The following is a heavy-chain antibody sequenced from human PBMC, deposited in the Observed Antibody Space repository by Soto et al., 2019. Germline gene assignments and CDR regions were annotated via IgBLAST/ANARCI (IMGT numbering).Heavy chain of an antibody. D-gene: IGHD6-6*01. CDR2: IIDSGAST. Sequence: GGSLRLSCAASGFTFRSCAMGWVRQAPGKGLEWVSDIIDSGASTYYADSVKGRFTISRDNSKNTLDLQMSSLRPEDTAIYYCAKDLGYEYNSPIDYWGQGTLVTVSS. CDR3: AKDLGYEYNSPIDY. J-gene: IGHJ4*02. V-gene: IGHV3-23*01. CDR1: GFTFRSCA.